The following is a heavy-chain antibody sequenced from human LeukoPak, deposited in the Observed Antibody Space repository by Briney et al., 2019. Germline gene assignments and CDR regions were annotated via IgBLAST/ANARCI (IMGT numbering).Heavy chain of an antibody. J-gene: IGHJ6*03. CDR3: ARCYYGSGSLCYYMDV. CDR1: GGTFSSYA. D-gene: IGHD3-10*01. CDR2: IIPIFGTA. V-gene: IGHV1-69*05. Sequence: SVKVSCKASGGTFSSYAISWVRQAPGQGLEWMGGIIPIFGTANYAQKFQGRVTITTDESTSTAYMELSSLRSEDTAVYYCARCYYGSGSLCYYMDVWGKGTTVTVSS.